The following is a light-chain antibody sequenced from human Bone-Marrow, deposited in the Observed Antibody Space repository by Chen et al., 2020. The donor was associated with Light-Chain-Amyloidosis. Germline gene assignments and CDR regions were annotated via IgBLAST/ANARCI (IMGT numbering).Light chain of an antibody. J-gene: IGLJ2*01. CDR1: DLPTKY. V-gene: IGLV3-25*03. Sequence: SYELTQPPSVSVSPGQTARITCSGDDLPTKYAYWYQQKPGQAPVLDIHRDTERPSGMSERFSGSSSVTTSPLTISGVQAEDEADYHCQSADSSGTYEVIFGGGTKLTVL. CDR3: QSADSSGTYEVI. CDR2: RDT.